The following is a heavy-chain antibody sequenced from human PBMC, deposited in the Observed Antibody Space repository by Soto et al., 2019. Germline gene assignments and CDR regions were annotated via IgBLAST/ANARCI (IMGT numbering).Heavy chain of an antibody. CDR1: GFTFSSAD. Sequence: EVQLVESGGGLVQPGGSLRLSCAASGFTFSSADMNWVRQVPGKGLQWISFISNTGGSIYYADSVKGRFTVSRDDAKNSLYLQMKRKRIGDTAMYYCARGGANYRPSWYFALWGRGTLVTVSS. CDR3: ARGGANYRPSWYFAL. CDR2: ISNTGGSI. V-gene: IGHV3-48*03. D-gene: IGHD1-26*01. J-gene: IGHJ2*01.